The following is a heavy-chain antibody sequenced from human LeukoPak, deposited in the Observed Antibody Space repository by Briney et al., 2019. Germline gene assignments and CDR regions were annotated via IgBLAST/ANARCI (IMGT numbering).Heavy chain of an antibody. J-gene: IGHJ4*02. CDR1: GFTFSSYA. Sequence: GGSLRLSCAASGFTFSSYAMSWVRQAPGKGLVWVSAISGSGGSTYYADSVKGRFTISRDNSKNTLYLQMNSLRAEDTAVYYCAKLEHYYGSGSYLDYWGQGTLVTVSS. V-gene: IGHV3-23*01. CDR3: AKLEHYYGSGSYLDY. D-gene: IGHD3-10*01. CDR2: ISGSGGST.